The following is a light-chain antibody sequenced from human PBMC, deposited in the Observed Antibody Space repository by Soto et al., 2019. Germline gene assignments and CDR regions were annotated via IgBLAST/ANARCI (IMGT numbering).Light chain of an antibody. CDR2: KAS. Sequence: DIQMTQSPSTLSASVGDRVTITCRASESINSWLAWYQQKPGKAPKLLIYKASNLESGVPSRFSGSGSGTEFTLTITCLQPDDFATYYCQQYQSYSQFGQGTKVDIK. J-gene: IGKJ1*01. CDR1: ESINSW. V-gene: IGKV1-5*03. CDR3: QQYQSYSQ.